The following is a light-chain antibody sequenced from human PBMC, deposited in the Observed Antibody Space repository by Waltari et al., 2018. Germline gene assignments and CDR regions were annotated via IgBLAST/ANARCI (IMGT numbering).Light chain of an antibody. CDR1: RSEGGGDNY. CDR3: TSYTSSSTSL. J-gene: IGLJ2*01. Sequence: QSARNQPASVAGCHGQSITICCTGTRSEGGGDNYVCWYQQHPGKAPKLMIYEVSNRPSGVSNRFSGSKSGNTASLTISGLQAHPEADYYCTSYTSSSTSLFGGGTKLTVL. CDR2: EVS. V-gene: IGLV2-14*01.